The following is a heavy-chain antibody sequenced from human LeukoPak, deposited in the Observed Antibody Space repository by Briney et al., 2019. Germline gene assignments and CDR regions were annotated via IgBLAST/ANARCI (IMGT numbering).Heavy chain of an antibody. D-gene: IGHD4-11*01. Sequence: PGGSLRLSCAASGFIFSNYVMVWVRQAPGKGLEWVAAISYDGSNEYYAEPVKGRFTISRDSSKNTLFLLMNSLRPEDTAVYYCARESQFYFDYWGQGTLVTVSS. CDR1: GFIFSNYV. CDR3: ARESQFYFDY. J-gene: IGHJ4*02. CDR2: ISYDGSNE. V-gene: IGHV3-30-3*01.